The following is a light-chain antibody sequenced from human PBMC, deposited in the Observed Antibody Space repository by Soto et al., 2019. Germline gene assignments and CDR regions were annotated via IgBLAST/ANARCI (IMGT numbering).Light chain of an antibody. J-gene: IGKJ1*01. Sequence: EKVLTQSPATLSMSPGERATLSCRASQSVSTYLAWYQQKPGQGPRLLIYGASTRATGIPARFSGSGSGTDFTLTISILQSEDFAVYYCQKYKNWPSWTFCQGTKLEIK. V-gene: IGKV3-15*01. CDR1: QSVSTY. CDR2: GAS. CDR3: QKYKNWPSWT.